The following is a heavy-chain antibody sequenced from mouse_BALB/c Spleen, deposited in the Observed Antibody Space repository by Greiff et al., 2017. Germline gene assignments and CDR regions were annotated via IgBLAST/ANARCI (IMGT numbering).Heavy chain of an antibody. D-gene: IGHD2-14*01. CDR3: ARHEERRGPLAY. CDR1: GFTFSSYT. V-gene: IGHV5-12-2*01. J-gene: IGHJ3*01. CDR2: ISNGGGST. Sequence: DVHLVESGGGLVQPGGSLKLSCAASGFTFSSYTMSWVRQTPEKRLEWVAYISNGGGSTYYPDTVKGRFTISRDNAKNTLYLQMSSLKSEDTAMYYCARHEERRGPLAYWGQGTLVTVSA.